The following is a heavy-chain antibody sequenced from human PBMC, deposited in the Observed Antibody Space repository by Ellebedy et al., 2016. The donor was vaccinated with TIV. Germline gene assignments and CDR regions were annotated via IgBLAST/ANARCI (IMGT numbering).Heavy chain of an antibody. D-gene: IGHD3-9*01. CDR2: IYYSGST. CDR3: ARGGPPIYYYYSMDV. J-gene: IGHJ6*02. Sequence: SETLSLXCTVSGGSISSYYWSWIRQPPGKGLEWIGYIYYSGSTNYNPSLKSRVTISVDTSKNQFSLKLSSVTAADTAMYYCARGGPPIYYYYSMDVWGQGTTVTVSS. CDR1: GGSISSYY. V-gene: IGHV4-59*01.